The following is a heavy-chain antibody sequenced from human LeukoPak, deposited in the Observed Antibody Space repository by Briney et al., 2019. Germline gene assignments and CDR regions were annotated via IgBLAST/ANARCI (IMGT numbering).Heavy chain of an antibody. CDR3: ARTLFGDQYQLLHYWFDP. Sequence: ASVKVSCKASGYTFTNYAMNWVRQAPGQGLEWMGWINTDTGNPTYAQGFTRRLVFSLDTSASTAYLQISSLKAEDTAVYYCARTLFGDQYQLLHYWFDPWGQGTLVTVSS. CDR2: INTDTGNP. J-gene: IGHJ5*02. D-gene: IGHD2-2*01. V-gene: IGHV7-4-1*02. CDR1: GYTFTNYA.